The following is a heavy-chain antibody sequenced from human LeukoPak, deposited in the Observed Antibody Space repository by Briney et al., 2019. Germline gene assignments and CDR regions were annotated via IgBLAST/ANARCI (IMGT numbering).Heavy chain of an antibody. D-gene: IGHD2-2*01. CDR2: IYYTGTT. CDR1: RGSITNSSCY. Sequence: SETLSLTRAVSRGSITNSSCYWGWIRQPPGKGLEWIGGIYYTGTTYYSPSLNSRITISMDTSKKQFSLRLASVTAADTAVYYCARRAVVPAAVSYFDNWGQGTLVTVSS. CDR3: ARRAVVPAAVSYFDN. J-gene: IGHJ4*02. V-gene: IGHV4-39*01.